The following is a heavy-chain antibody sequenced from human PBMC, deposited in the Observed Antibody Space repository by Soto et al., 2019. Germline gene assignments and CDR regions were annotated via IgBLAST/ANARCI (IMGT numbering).Heavy chain of an antibody. Sequence: LETMCLTCTVADGTIRSGGGYWSWIRQHPGKGLEWIGYIYYSGSTNYNPSLKSRVTISVDTSKNQFSLKLSSVTAADTAVYYCARSWYYYDSSGYYFDYWGQGTLVTVSS. J-gene: IGHJ4*02. D-gene: IGHD3-22*01. V-gene: IGHV4-61*08. CDR3: ARSWYYYDSSGYYFDY. CDR1: DGTIRSGGGY. CDR2: IYYSGST.